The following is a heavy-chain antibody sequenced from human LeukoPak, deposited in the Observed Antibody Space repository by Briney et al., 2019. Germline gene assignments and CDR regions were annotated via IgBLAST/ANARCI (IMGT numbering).Heavy chain of an antibody. CDR1: GYTSTSYD. J-gene: IGHJ4*02. Sequence: ASVKVSCKASGYTSTSYDINWVRHATGQGLEWMGWMNPNSGNTGYAQKLQGRVTMTTDTSTRTAYMELRSLRSDDTTVYYCARALTSGSYFLGYFDYWGQGTLVTVSS. V-gene: IGHV1-8*01. D-gene: IGHD1-26*01. CDR2: MNPNSGNT. CDR3: ARALTSGSYFLGYFDY.